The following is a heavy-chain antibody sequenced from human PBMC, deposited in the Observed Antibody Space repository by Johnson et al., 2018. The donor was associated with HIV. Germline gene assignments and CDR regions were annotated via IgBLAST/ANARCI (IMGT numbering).Heavy chain of an antibody. CDR2: IRYDGSNK. Sequence: HVQLVESGGGVVQPGGSLRLSCAASGFTFSSYGMHWVRQAPGKGLEWVAFIRYDGSNKYYADSVKGRFTISRDNSKNSLYLQMNSLRAEDTALYYCARDTYSSDACDIWGQGTMVTVSS. CDR3: ARDTYSSDACDI. D-gene: IGHD4-11*01. V-gene: IGHV3-30*02. CDR1: GFTFSSYG. J-gene: IGHJ3*02.